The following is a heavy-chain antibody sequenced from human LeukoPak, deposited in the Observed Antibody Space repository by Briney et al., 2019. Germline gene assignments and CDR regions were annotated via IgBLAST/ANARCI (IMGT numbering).Heavy chain of an antibody. CDR1: GFTFRSYG. J-gene: IGHJ4*02. CDR2: IWYDGSNQ. CDR3: ASGVTIFGVVRFDY. V-gene: IGHV3-33*01. D-gene: IGHD3-3*01. Sequence: PGRSLRLSCAASGFTFRSYGMHWVRQAPGKGLEWVAVIWYDGSNQYYADSVKGRFTISRDNSKNTLYLQMNSLRAEDTAVYYCASGVTIFGVVRFDYWGQGTLVAVSS.